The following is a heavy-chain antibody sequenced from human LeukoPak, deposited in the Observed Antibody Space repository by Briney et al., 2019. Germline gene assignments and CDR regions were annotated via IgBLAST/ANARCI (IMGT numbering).Heavy chain of an antibody. Sequence: GGSLRLSCAAPGFTFNTYSMNWARQAPGKGLEWVSSISSSSSYIYYADSVKGRFTISRDNAKNSLYLQMNSLRAEDTAVYYCARVSSGGLFDYWGQGTLVTVSS. D-gene: IGHD6-19*01. J-gene: IGHJ4*02. CDR3: ARVSSGGLFDY. CDR2: ISSSSSYI. CDR1: GFTFNTYS. V-gene: IGHV3-21*01.